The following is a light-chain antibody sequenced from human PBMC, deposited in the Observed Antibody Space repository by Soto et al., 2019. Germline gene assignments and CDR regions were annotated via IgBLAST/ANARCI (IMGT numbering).Light chain of an antibody. CDR3: ATWDDSLNGYV. V-gene: IGLV1-44*01. J-gene: IGLJ1*01. CDR1: SSNIGANT. Sequence: QSVLTQPPSASGTPGHRVTISCSGSSSNIGANTVTWYQQLPGTAPKLLIFGNNHRPSGVPDRFSGSKSGTSGSLAISGLQSEDEADYYCATWDDSLNGYVFGAGTKVTVL. CDR2: GNN.